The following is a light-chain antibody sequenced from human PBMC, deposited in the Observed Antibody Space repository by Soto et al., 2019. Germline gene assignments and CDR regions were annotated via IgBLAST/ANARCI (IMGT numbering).Light chain of an antibody. CDR1: QSVSNNY. CDR2: GAS. V-gene: IGKV3-20*01. J-gene: IGKJ1*01. CDR3: QQYNTSPWT. Sequence: EIVLTQSPGTLSLSPGERATLSCRASQSVSNNYLAWYQQKPGQAPRLLIYGASNRATGIPDRFSGAGSGTEFTLTISRVAPEDYAVYYCQQYNTSPWTFGQGTKV.